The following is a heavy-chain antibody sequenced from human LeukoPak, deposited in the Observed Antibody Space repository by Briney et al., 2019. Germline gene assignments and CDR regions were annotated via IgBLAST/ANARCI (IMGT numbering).Heavy chain of an antibody. D-gene: IGHD6-13*01. V-gene: IGHV3-23*01. CDR1: GLTFSSYA. Sequence: PGGSLRLSCAASGLTFSSYAMSWVRQAPGKGLEWVSAIIGSGSGTYYADSVKGRFTISRDNPKNTLFLQMNSLRAEDTAVYYCAKDRAQQLVLDFWGQGTLVTVSS. CDR3: AKDRAQQLVLDF. J-gene: IGHJ4*02. CDR2: IIGSGSGT.